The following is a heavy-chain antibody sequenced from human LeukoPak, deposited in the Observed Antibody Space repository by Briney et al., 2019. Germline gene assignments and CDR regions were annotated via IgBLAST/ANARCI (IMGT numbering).Heavy chain of an antibody. J-gene: IGHJ4*02. D-gene: IGHD4-23*01. CDR1: GFTFSSYW. V-gene: IGHV3-7*01. CDR2: IKQDGSEN. Sequence: GGSLRLSCAASGFTFSSYWMSWVRQAPGKGLEWVAYIKQDGSENYYVDSVKGRFTISRDNAKNSLYLQMNSLRAEDTAVYYRARALTTAVTQGYTAGYWGQGTLVTVSS. CDR3: ARALTTAVTQGYTAGY.